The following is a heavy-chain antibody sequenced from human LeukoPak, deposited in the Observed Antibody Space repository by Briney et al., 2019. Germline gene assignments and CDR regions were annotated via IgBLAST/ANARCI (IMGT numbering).Heavy chain of an antibody. J-gene: IGHJ4*02. V-gene: IGHV4-31*03. Sequence: SETLSLTCTVSGGSISSGGYYWSWIRQHPGKGLEGIGYIYYSGSTYYNPSLKSRVTISVDTSKNQFSLKLSTVTAADTAVYYCARAHGFVTGFDYWGQGTLVTVSS. D-gene: IGHD3-10*01. CDR2: IYYSGST. CDR1: GGSISSGGYY. CDR3: ARAHGFVTGFDY.